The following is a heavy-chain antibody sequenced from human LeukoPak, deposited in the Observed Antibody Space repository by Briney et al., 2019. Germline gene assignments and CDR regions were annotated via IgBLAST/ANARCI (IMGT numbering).Heavy chain of an antibody. Sequence: SETLSLTCAVYGGSFSGYYWSWIRQPPGKGLEWIGEINHSGSTNYNPSLKSRVTISVDTSKTQFSLQLSSVTAADTAVYYCARLRSDDTSGSYPFDLWGRGTLVTVSS. CDR1: GGSFSGYY. CDR3: ARLRSDDTSGSYPFDL. CDR2: INHSGST. V-gene: IGHV4-34*01. D-gene: IGHD3-22*01. J-gene: IGHJ2*01.